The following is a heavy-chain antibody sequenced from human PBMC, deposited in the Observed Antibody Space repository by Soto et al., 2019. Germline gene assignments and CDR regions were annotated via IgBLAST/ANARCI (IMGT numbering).Heavy chain of an antibody. D-gene: IGHD6-13*01. V-gene: IGHV3-30-3*01. CDR2: ISYDGSNK. Sequence: GGSLRLSCAASGFTFSSYAMHWVRQAPGKGLEWVAVISYDGSNKYYADSVKGRFTISRDNSKNTLYLQMNSLRAEDTAVYYCARVLGSSWYIYWGQGTLVTVSS. J-gene: IGHJ4*02. CDR3: ARVLGSSWYIY. CDR1: GFTFSSYA.